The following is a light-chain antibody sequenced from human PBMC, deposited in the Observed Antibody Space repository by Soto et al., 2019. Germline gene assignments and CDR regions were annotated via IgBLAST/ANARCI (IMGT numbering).Light chain of an antibody. Sequence: QSALTQPPSASGSPGQSVTISCTGTSSDVGGYDYVSWYQQHPGKAPKLIIFEVNKWPSGVPDRFSGSKSGNTASLTVSGLQAEDEADYYCTSYTSSGTVYVFGTGTKLTVL. V-gene: IGLV2-8*01. CDR3: TSYTSSGTVYV. CDR2: EVN. CDR1: SSDVGGYDY. J-gene: IGLJ1*01.